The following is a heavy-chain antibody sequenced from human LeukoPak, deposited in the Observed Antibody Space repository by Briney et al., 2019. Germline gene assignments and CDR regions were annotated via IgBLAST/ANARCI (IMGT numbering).Heavy chain of an antibody. V-gene: IGHV4-59*12. D-gene: IGHD3-3*01. CDR1: GGSISSYY. J-gene: IGHJ4*02. CDR2: IYYSGST. Sequence: SETLSLTCTVSGGSISSYYWSWIRQPPGKGLEWIGYIYYSGSTNYNPSLKSRVTISVDTSKNQFSLKLSSVTAADTAVYYCARDPYRFLEWFFDYWGQGTLVTVSS. CDR3: ARDPYRFLEWFFDY.